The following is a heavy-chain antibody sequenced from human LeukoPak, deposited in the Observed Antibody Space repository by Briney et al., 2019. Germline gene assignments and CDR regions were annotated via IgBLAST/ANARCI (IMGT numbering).Heavy chain of an antibody. Sequence: PSETLSLTCAVYGGSFSGYYWSWIRQPPGKGLEWVSSISKSSSSIYQADSVKGRFTISRDNAKTSLYLQMNSLRAEDSALYYCVRGDSRDFWGQGTLVTVSS. CDR1: GGSFSGYY. CDR3: VRGDSRDF. CDR2: ISKSSSSI. V-gene: IGHV3-21*01. J-gene: IGHJ4*02. D-gene: IGHD1-26*01.